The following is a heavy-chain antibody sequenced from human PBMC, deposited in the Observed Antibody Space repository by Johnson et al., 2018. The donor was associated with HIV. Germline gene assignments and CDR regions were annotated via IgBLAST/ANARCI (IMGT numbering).Heavy chain of an antibody. CDR2: IWYDGSNK. CDR3: AKDLGTGDDAFDI. D-gene: IGHD7-27*01. J-gene: IGHJ3*02. V-gene: IGHV3-33*06. Sequence: QVQLVESGGGVVQPWRSLRLSCAASGFTFSSYGMHWVRQAPGKGLEWVAVIWYDGSNKYYADSVKGRFTISRDNSKNTLYLQMNSLRAEDTAVYYCAKDLGTGDDAFDIWGRGTMVTVSS. CDR1: GFTFSSYG.